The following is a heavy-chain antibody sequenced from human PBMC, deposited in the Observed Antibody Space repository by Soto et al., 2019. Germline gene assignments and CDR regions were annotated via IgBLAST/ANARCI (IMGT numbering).Heavy chain of an antibody. CDR2: ISWNSGSI. CDR3: AKDMGYDLSPLGYFDY. CDR1: GFTFDDYA. J-gene: IGHJ4*02. Sequence: GGSLRLSCAASGFTFDDYAMHWVRQAPGKGLEWVSGISWNSGSIGYADSVKGRFTISRDNAKNSLYLQMNSLRSEDTALYYCAKDMGYDLSPLGYFDYWGQGTLVTVSS. V-gene: IGHV3-9*01. D-gene: IGHD5-12*01.